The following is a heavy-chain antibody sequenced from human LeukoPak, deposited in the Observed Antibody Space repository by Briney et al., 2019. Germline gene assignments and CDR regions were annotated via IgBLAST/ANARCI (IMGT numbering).Heavy chain of an antibody. V-gene: IGHV4-39*07. J-gene: IGHJ4*02. CDR1: GGSISSSNFY. D-gene: IGHD3-16*01. Sequence: SETLSLTCTVSGGSISSSNFYWGWIRQPPGKGLEWIGSIYYSGSTYYNPSLKSRVTISVDTSKNQFSLKLSSVTAADTAVYYCARPDNYVWGPGFDYWGQGTLVTASS. CDR3: ARPDNYVWGPGFDY. CDR2: IYYSGST.